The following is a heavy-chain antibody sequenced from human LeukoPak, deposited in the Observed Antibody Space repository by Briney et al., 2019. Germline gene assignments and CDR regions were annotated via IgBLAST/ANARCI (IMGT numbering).Heavy chain of an antibody. J-gene: IGHJ3*02. Sequence: SETLSLTCTVSGGSISNSGYYWGWIRQPPGKGLEWIGSINDGRHTFYNPSLKSRGTISVDTSKNHFSLKLSSVTAADTAVYYCARHEKGGLRFLEWLPWGAFDIWGQGTMVTVSS. V-gene: IGHV4-39*01. D-gene: IGHD3-3*01. CDR2: INDGRHT. CDR1: GGSISNSGYY. CDR3: ARHEKGGLRFLEWLPWGAFDI.